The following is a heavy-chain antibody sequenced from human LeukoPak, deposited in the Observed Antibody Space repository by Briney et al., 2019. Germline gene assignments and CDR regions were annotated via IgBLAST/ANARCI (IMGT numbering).Heavy chain of an antibody. J-gene: IGHJ4*02. CDR2: ISYDGSNK. CDR1: GFTFSSYA. Sequence: GGSLRLSCAASGFTFSSYAMSWVRQAPGKGLEWVAVISYDGSNKYYADSVKGRFTISRDNSKNTLYLQMNSLRAEDKAVYYCATPRPGIAAAGIRGYDYWGQGTLVTVSS. V-gene: IGHV3-30*03. CDR3: ATPRPGIAAAGIRGYDY. D-gene: IGHD6-13*01.